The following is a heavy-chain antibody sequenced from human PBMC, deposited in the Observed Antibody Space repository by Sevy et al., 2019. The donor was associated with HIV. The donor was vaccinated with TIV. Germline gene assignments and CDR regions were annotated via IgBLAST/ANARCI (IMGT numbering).Heavy chain of an antibody. CDR2: ISDSAYNT. J-gene: IGHJ4*02. CDR1: GFTFSNYA. D-gene: IGHD5-12*01. CDR3: TKDEAYTVATSYYFDY. V-gene: IGHV3-23*01. Sequence: GGSLRLSCAASGFTFSNYAMSWVRQAPGKGLEWVSGISDSAYNTYYADSVKGRFTISRDNSKNSLYLQMNSLRAEDTAVYYCTKDEAYTVATSYYFDYWGQGTLGTVSS.